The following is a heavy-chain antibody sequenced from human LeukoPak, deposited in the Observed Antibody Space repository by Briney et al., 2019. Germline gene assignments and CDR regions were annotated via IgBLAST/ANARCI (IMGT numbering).Heavy chain of an antibody. J-gene: IGHJ3*02. Sequence: SETLSLTCTVSGGSICSGSYYWSWIRQPAGKGLEWIGRIYTSGSTNYNPSLKSRVTISVDTSKNQFSLKLSSVTAADAAVYYCARETGYSYGLDAFDIWGQGTMVTVSS. CDR3: ARETGYSYGLDAFDI. CDR1: GGSICSGSYY. CDR2: IYTSGST. D-gene: IGHD5-18*01. V-gene: IGHV4-61*02.